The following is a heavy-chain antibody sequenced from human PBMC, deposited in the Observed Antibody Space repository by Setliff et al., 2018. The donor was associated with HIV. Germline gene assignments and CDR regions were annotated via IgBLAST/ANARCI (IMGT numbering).Heavy chain of an antibody. CDR2: INTESGNT. J-gene: IGHJ3*02. CDR3: VTFSSGLGYHDILDI. Sequence: GASVKVSCKASGYTFTTHYIHWVRQAPGQGLQWMGWINTESGNTNFAQKFEGRVALTRDTSISTAYMDLRRLRSDDTAVYYCVTFSSGLGYHDILDIWGQGTGVTVSS. D-gene: IGHD3-22*01. CDR1: GYTFTTHY. V-gene: IGHV1-2*02.